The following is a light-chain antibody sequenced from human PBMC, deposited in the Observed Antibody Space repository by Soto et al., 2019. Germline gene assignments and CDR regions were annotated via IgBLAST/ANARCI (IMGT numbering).Light chain of an antibody. J-gene: IGKJ4*01. Sequence: EIVMTQSPATLSVSPGERATLSCRASQSVSSNLAWYQQKPGQAPRLLIYGASTRATGIPARFSGSGSGTEFTLTISGLQSEDFAVYYCQQYNNWPLTFGGGTKVDXK. V-gene: IGKV3-15*01. CDR2: GAS. CDR1: QSVSSN. CDR3: QQYNNWPLT.